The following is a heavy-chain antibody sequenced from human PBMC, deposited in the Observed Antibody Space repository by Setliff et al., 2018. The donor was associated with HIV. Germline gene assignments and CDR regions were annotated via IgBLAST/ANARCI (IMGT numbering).Heavy chain of an antibody. CDR3: ATRSHWYFDL. CDR1: GASIRTYY. Sequence: KPSETLSLTCTVSGASIRTYYWGWIRQPPGKGLEWVGHAYHSGSTNYNPSLKSRVTISIDTSKNQFSLKLNSVTAADTAVYYCATRSHWYFDLW. V-gene: IGHV4-59*01. D-gene: IGHD1-26*01. CDR2: AYHSGST. J-gene: IGHJ2*01.